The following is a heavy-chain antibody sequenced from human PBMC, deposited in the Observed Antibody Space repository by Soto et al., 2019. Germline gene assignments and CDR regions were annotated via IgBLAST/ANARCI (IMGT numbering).Heavy chain of an antibody. D-gene: IGHD6-19*01. J-gene: IGHJ6*02. Sequence: QVQLVQSGAEVKKAGSSVKVSCKTSGGTLSTNAISWVRQAPGQGLEWMGAIIPMSGSPKYAQKFQGRVTITADNPTSTIYMEMISLTSADTAVYYCARGGFVAGLYNALDAWGQGTTVAVSS. CDR2: IIPMSGSP. V-gene: IGHV1-69*06. CDR3: ARGGFVAGLYNALDA. CDR1: GGTLSTNA.